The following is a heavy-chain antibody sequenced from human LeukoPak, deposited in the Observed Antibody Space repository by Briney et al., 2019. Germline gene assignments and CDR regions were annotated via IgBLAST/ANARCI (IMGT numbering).Heavy chain of an antibody. CDR1: GYTFTGYY. CDR3: ARDQDYYDSSGYYQYFDY. CDR2: ISAYNGNT. Sequence: ASVKVSCKASGYTFTGYYMHWVRQAPGQGLEWMGWISAYNGNTNYAQKLQGRVTMTTDTSTSTAYMELRSLRSDDTAVYYCARDQDYYDSSGYYQYFDYWGQGTLVTVSS. V-gene: IGHV1-18*04. D-gene: IGHD3-22*01. J-gene: IGHJ4*02.